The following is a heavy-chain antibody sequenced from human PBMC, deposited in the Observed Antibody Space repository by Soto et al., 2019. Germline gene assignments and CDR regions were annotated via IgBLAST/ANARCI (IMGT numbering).Heavy chain of an antibody. J-gene: IGHJ4*02. CDR2: IWHDGSNK. D-gene: IGHD3-10*01. CDR3: ARDQIGEVRGFIIIGFDY. Sequence: GGSLRLSCAASGFTFSNYGMYWVRQAPGKGLEWVAAIWHDGSNKQYADSVKGRFTIARDDSRNTLYLQMESPRAEDTAVYYCARDQIGEVRGFIIIGFDYWGQGTLVTVSS. V-gene: IGHV3-33*01. CDR1: GFTFSNYG.